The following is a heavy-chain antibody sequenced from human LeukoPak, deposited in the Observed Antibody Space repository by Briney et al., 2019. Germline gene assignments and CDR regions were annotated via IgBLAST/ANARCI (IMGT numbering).Heavy chain of an antibody. D-gene: IGHD3-10*01. CDR2: IYYSGSP. CDR1: GVSIRSYY. V-gene: IGHV4-59*01. Sequence: SETLSLTCTVSGVSIRSYYWSWIRQPPGKGLEWIGYIYYSGSPNYNPSLKSRVTLSVDTSKNQFSLKLSSVTAADTAVYYCARTYYGSGSLYYYYYYMDVWGKGTTVIISS. CDR3: ARTYYGSGSLYYYYYYMDV. J-gene: IGHJ6*03.